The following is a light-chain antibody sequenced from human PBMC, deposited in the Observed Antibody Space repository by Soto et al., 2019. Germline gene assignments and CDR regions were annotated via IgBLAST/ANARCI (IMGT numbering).Light chain of an antibody. CDR2: GAS. V-gene: IGKV3-15*01. Sequence: EIVMTQSPATLSVSPGERATLSCRASQSVSSNLAWYQQKPGQAPRDLIYGASTRAAGIPARFSGSGSGTEFTLTISSLQSEDFEVYYCQQYNNWPPLTFGGGTRVEIK. CDR1: QSVSSN. CDR3: QQYNNWPPLT. J-gene: IGKJ4*01.